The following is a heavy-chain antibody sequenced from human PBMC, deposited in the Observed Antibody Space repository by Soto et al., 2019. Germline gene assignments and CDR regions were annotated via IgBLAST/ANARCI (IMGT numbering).Heavy chain of an antibody. J-gene: IGHJ4*02. CDR2: INAGYGNT. D-gene: IGHD7-27*01. CDR3: ARDTGDGTFDF. V-gene: IGHV1-3*01. CDR1: GYTFSSYA. Sequence: ASVKVSCRASGYTFSSYAMHWVRQAPGQRLEWMGWINAGYGNTKSSQKFQDRVTISRDTSASTAYMELTSLRSEDTAVYYCARDTGDGTFDFWGQGTLVTAPQ.